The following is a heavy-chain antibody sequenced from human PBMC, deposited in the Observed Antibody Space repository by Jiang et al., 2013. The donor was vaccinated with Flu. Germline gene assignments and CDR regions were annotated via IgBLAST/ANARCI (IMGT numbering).Heavy chain of an antibody. CDR3: ARDQHDYGHDAFDI. J-gene: IGHJ3*02. D-gene: IGHD5-12*01. CDR1: GYSITEAYY. CDR2: FHPSGRR. V-gene: IGHV4-38-2*02. Sequence: GLVKPSETLSLTCAVGGYSITEAYYWGWIRQPHGRGWSGLGGFHPSGRRYYNQSLKSRVTISVDAPKNHFSLKLSSVTAADTAVYYCARDQHDYGHDAFDIWGQGDNGHRLF.